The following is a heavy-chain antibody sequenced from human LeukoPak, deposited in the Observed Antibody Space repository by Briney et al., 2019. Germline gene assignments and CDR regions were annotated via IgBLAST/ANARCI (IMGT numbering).Heavy chain of an antibody. V-gene: IGHV5-51*01. CDR2: IYPADSDT. J-gene: IGHJ6*02. D-gene: IGHD6-19*01. Sequence: GESLKISCKGSGYSFSSHWITWVRQMPGKGLEWMGIIYPADSDTRYSPSFQGQVIISADKSISTAFLQWSSLKASDTPMYYCARHGPYSGGWSLRSALDVWGQGTTVTVSS. CDR3: ARHGPYSGGWSLRSALDV. CDR1: GYSFSSHW.